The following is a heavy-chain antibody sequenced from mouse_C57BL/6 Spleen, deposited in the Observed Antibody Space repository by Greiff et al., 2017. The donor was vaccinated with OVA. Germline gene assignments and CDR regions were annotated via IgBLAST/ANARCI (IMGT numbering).Heavy chain of an antibody. V-gene: IGHV1-76*01. J-gene: IGHJ4*01. D-gene: IGHD2-3*01. CDR3: ARDGYYAYAMDY. CDR2: IYPGSGNT. CDR1: GYTFTDYY. Sequence: VQLQESGAELVRPGASVKLSCKASGYTFTDYYINWVKQRPGQGLEWIARIYPGSGNTYYNEKFKGKATLTAEKSSSTAYMQLSSLTSEDSAVYFCARDGYYAYAMDYWGQGTSGTVSS.